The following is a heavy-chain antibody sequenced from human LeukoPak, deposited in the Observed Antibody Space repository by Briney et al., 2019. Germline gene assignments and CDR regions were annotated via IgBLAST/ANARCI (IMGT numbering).Heavy chain of an antibody. D-gene: IGHD3-22*01. CDR2: ISGSGGST. CDR3: KSDSSGYTNLYYFDY. V-gene: IGHV3-23*01. J-gene: IGHJ4*02. Sequence: PGGSLRLSCAASGFTFSSYAMSWVRQAPGKGLEWVSAISGSGGSTYYADSVKGRFTISRDNSKNTLYLQMNSLRAEDTAVYYCKSDSSGYTNLYYFDYWGQGTLVTVSS. CDR1: GFTFSSYA.